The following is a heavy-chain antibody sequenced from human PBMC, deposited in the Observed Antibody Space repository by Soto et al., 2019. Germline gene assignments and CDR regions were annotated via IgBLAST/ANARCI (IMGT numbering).Heavy chain of an antibody. CDR2: ISDDAVDT. Sequence: GGSLRLSCAASGFTFRNSGLSWVRQAPGKGLQWVSSISDDAVDTYYADPVKGRFTISRDNSKNTLSLQMSSLRVEDTAIYYCAKSCSTYSLGKFYYWGEGALVTVSS. J-gene: IGHJ4*02. V-gene: IGHV3-23*01. CDR3: AKSCSTYSLGKFYY. D-gene: IGHD5-18*01. CDR1: GFTFRNSG.